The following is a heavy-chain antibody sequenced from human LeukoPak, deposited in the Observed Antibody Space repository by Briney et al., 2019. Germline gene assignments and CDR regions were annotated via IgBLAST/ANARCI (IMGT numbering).Heavy chain of an antibody. D-gene: IGHD3-22*01. CDR3: AREPGFDSSGYLNWFDP. Sequence: SETLSLTCAVSGDSITSSNWWSWVRQPPGKGLEWIGEIYHSGDTTFTNFNPPLKSRVTISVDTSKSQFSLKLSSVTAADTAVYYCAREPGFDSSGYLNWFDPWGQGTLVTVSS. CDR2: IYHSGDTTFT. V-gene: IGHV4-4*02. CDR1: GDSITSSNW. J-gene: IGHJ5*02.